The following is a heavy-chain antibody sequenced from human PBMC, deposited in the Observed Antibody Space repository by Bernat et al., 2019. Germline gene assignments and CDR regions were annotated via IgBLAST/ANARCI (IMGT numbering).Heavy chain of an antibody. Sequence: QVQLVESGGGVVQPGRSLRLSCAASGFTFSSYGMHWVRQAPGKGLEWVAVISYDGSNKYYADSVKGRFTISRDNSKNTLYLQMNSLRAEDTAVYYCAKDFRYQLLTDYWGQGTLVTVSS. CDR2: ISYDGSNK. D-gene: IGHD2-2*01. CDR3: AKDFRYQLLTDY. V-gene: IGHV3-30*18. CDR1: GFTFSSYG. J-gene: IGHJ4*02.